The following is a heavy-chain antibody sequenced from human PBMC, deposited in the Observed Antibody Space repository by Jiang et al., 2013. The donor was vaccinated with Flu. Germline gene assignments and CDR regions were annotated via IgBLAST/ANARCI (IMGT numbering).Heavy chain of an antibody. CDR1: GGSFSGYY. CDR2: INHSGST. Sequence: LLKPSETLSLTCAVYGGSFSGYYWSWIRQPPGKGLEWIGEINHSGSTNYNPSLKSRVTISVDASKNQFSLKLSSVTAADTAVYYCARRDEYSYGSDTRGNFDYWGQGTLVTVSS. V-gene: IGHV4-34*01. D-gene: IGHD3-10*01. CDR3: ARRDEYSYGSDTRGNFDY. J-gene: IGHJ4*02.